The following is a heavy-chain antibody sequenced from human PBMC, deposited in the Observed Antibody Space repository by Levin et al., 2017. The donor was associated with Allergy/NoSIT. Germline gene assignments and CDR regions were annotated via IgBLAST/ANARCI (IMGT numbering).Heavy chain of an antibody. CDR2: ISYDGSNK. CDR1: GFTFSSYG. CDR3: AKEDYGDRDY. J-gene: IGHJ4*02. D-gene: IGHD4-17*01. V-gene: IGHV3-30*18. Sequence: GGSLRLSCAASGFTFSSYGMHWVRQAPGKGLEWVAVISYDGSNKYYADSVKGRFTISRDNSKNTLYLQMNSLRAEDTAVYYCAKEDYGDRDYWGQGTLVTVSS.